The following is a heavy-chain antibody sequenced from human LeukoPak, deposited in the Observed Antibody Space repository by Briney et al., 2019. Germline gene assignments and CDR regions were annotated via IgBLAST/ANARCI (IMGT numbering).Heavy chain of an antibody. D-gene: IGHD3-10*01. CDR2: VFRTGTT. CDR3: ARRVGFYGSGSLNYFDP. J-gene: IGHJ5*01. CDR1: GGSFSSYF. Sequence: YPSETLSLTCTVSGGSFSSYFWGWIRQPPGKGLEWIGSVFRTGTTYYSASLKSRVSISVDTSKNDFALKLASVTAADTAMYFCARRVGFYGSGSLNYFDPWGQGILVSVSS. V-gene: IGHV4-39*02.